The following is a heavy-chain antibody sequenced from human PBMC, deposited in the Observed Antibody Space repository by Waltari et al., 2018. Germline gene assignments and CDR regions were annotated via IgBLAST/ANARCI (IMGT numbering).Heavy chain of an antibody. V-gene: IGHV1-24*01. D-gene: IGHD3-22*01. Sequence: QVQLVQSGAEVKKPGASVKVSCKVSGYTLTELSMTWVRPAPGKGIEWMGGFDPEEGETIYAQKFQDRVTMTEDTSTDTAYMELGSLRSEDTAVYYCATVYDSSGYGKFDYWGQGTLVTVSS. J-gene: IGHJ4*02. CDR1: GYTLTELS. CDR2: FDPEEGET. CDR3: ATVYDSSGYGKFDY.